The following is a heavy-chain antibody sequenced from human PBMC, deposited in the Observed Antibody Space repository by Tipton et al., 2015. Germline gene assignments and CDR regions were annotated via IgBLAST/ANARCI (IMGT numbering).Heavy chain of an antibody. D-gene: IGHD2-21*02. CDR3: ARFNCGRDCYSYRGWFDP. Sequence: LRLSCTVSGGSISSSSYYWGWIRQPPGKGLEWIGSIYSNGHTFYNPSLKSRLTMSLDTSKNQFNLNLSSVTAADRAVYYCARFNCGRDCYSYRGWFDPWGQGTLVTVSS. J-gene: IGHJ5*02. CDR2: IYSNGHT. CDR1: GGSISSSSYY. V-gene: IGHV4-39*01.